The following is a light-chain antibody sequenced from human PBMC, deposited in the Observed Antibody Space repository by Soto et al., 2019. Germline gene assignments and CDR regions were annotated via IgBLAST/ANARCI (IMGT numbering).Light chain of an antibody. Sequence: EFVLTQSPGTLSLSPGERATLSCRASQTVRNNYLAWYQQKPGQAPRLLIYDASSRATGIPDRFSGGGSGTDFTLTISSLQSEDFAVYYCQQYNNWPGTFGQGTKVDI. V-gene: IGKV3-20*01. CDR1: QTVRNNY. CDR2: DAS. CDR3: QQYNNWPGT. J-gene: IGKJ1*01.